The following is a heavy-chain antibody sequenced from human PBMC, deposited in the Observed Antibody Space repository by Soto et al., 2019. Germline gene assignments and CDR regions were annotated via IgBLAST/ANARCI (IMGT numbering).Heavy chain of an antibody. V-gene: IGHV4-61*08. J-gene: IGHJ6*02. Sequence: PSETLSLTCTVSGGSSSSGGYDWSWIRQHTGKGREWIGYIYYTGSTNYNPSLKSRVTISVDTSKNQVSLKLSSVTAAATSVYYCARELSGHGMDVWRQGTPATVSS. CDR2: IYYTGST. CDR1: GGSSSSGGYD. CDR3: ARELSGHGMDV. D-gene: IGHD7-27*01.